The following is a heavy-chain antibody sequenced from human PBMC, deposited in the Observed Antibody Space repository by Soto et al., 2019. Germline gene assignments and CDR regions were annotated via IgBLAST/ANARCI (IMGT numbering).Heavy chain of an antibody. CDR3: ARTHLAAAVRIFDY. CDR1: GGSFSGYY. J-gene: IGHJ4*02. CDR2: INHSGST. V-gene: IGHV4-34*01. D-gene: IGHD6-13*01. Sequence: SETLSLTCAVYGGSFSGYYWSWIRQPPGKGLEWIGEINHSGSTNYNPSLKSRVTISVDTSKNQFSLKLSSVTAADTAVYYCARTHLAAAVRIFDYWGQGTLVTVSS.